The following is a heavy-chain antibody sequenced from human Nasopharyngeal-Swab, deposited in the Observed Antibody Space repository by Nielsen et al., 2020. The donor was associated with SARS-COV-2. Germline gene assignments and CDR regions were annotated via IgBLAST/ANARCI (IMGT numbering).Heavy chain of an antibody. CDR2: TSSRSGDI. CDR3: ARDLEGIFDH. D-gene: IGHD6-13*01. J-gene: IGHJ4*02. V-gene: IGHV3-21*01. Sequence: VRQAPGKGLEWVSSTSSRSGDISYTGSVKGRFSISRDNAKNSLYLQMNSLRVEDTAVYYCARDLEGIFDHWGQGALVTVSS.